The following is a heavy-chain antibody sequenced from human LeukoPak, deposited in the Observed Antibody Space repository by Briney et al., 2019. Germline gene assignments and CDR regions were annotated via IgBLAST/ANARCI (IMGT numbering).Heavy chain of an antibody. V-gene: IGHV3-7*01. J-gene: IGHJ4*02. D-gene: IGHD2-15*01. Sequence: GGSLRLSCAVSGFTFSSYWMSWVRQAPGKGLEWVANINQDGSENYYVDSLQARFTISKTNAKNSLFLQMNSLRAEDTAVYYFARDAYSGGSCYAYWGQGTLVIVSS. CDR3: ARDAYSGGSCYAY. CDR2: INQDGSEN. CDR1: GFTFSSYW.